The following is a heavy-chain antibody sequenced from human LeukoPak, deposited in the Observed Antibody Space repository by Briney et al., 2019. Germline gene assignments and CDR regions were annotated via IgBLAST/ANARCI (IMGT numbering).Heavy chain of an antibody. V-gene: IGHV3-48*03. CDR1: GFPFSRNE. Sequence: QSGGSLRLSCAASGFPFSRNEMNWVRQAPGKGLEWVSYIVSSGSTIYYADSVRGRFTISRDNAKNSLYLQMDSLRTEDTAFYYCAKEIDTLGTNAFDIWGQGTMVTVSS. D-gene: IGHD2-15*01. CDR3: AKEIDTLGTNAFDI. CDR2: IVSSGSTI. J-gene: IGHJ3*02.